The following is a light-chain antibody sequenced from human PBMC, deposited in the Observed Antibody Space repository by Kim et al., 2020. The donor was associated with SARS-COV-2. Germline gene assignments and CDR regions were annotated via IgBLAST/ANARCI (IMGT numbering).Light chain of an antibody. J-gene: IGLJ2*01. CDR3: QAWDSRVV. CDR2: QDS. CDR1: KLGDKY. V-gene: IGLV3-1*01. Sequence: SYELTQPPSVSVSPGQTASITCSGDKLGDKYACWYQQKPGQSPVVVIYQDSKRHSGIPERFSGSNSGNTATLTISGTQAMDEADYYCQAWDSRVVFGGGTQLTVL.